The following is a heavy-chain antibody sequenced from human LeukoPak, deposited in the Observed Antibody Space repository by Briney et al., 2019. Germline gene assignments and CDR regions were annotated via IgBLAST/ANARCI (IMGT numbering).Heavy chain of an antibody. Sequence: GESLKISCKVSGYRFSTTWLGWVRQMPGKGLEWMGIIYPRDSDSRYSPSFQGQVTFSADKSIDTAYLEWSSLKASDTAIYYCARRPDYAPLFDFWGQGTLVTVSS. CDR1: GYRFSTTW. CDR3: ARRPDYAPLFDF. J-gene: IGHJ4*02. D-gene: IGHD4-17*01. CDR2: IYPRDSDS. V-gene: IGHV5-51*01.